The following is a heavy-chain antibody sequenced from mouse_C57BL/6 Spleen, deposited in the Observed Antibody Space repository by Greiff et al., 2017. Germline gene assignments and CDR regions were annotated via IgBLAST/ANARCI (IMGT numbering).Heavy chain of an antibody. CDR2: ISSGSSTI. V-gene: IGHV5-17*01. CDR1: GFTFSDYG. D-gene: IGHD2-4*01. J-gene: IGHJ2*01. Sequence: EVQLVESGGGLVKPGGSLKFSCAASGFTFSDYGMHWVRQAPEKGLEWVAYISSGSSTIYYADTVKGRFTISRDNAKNTLFLQMTRLRSDDTAMFYCARGGCDYDFYYWGQGTTLTVSS. CDR3: ARGGCDYDFYY.